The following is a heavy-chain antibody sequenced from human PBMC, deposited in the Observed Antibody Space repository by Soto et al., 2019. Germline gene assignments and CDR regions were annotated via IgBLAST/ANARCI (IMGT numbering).Heavy chain of an antibody. D-gene: IGHD3-3*01. CDR3: ARETSYEFWSGPITMDV. V-gene: IGHV3-33*01. CDR2: VHYDGTKK. CDR1: GFTFSSYV. Sequence: QVQLVESGGGVVQPGTSLRLSCAPSGFTFSSYVMHWVRQAPGKGLEWVAVVHYDGTKKYYADSVRGRFTISSDNSENILYSQMNSLRPDDTAVYFCARETSYEFWSGPITMDVWGQGTTVTVSS. J-gene: IGHJ6*02.